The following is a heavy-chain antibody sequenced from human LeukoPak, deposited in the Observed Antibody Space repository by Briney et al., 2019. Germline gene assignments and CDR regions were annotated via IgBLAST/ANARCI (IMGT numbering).Heavy chain of an antibody. Sequence: GGSLRLSCAASGFTFSSYAMSWVRQAPGKGLEWDSAISGSGGSTYYADSVKGRLTISRDNSKNTLYLQMNSLRAEDTAVYYCAKGSSTSLRPPQDWFDPWGQGTLVTVSS. CDR2: ISGSGGST. J-gene: IGHJ5*02. D-gene: IGHD2-2*01. CDR1: GFTFSSYA. CDR3: AKGSSTSLRPPQDWFDP. V-gene: IGHV3-23*01.